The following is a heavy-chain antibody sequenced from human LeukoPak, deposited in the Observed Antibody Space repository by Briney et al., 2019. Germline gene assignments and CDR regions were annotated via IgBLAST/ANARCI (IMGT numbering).Heavy chain of an antibody. CDR2: ISAYNGNT. Sequence: ASVKVSCKASGYTFTSYGISWVRQAPGQGLEWMGWISAYNGNTNYAQKLQGRVTMTTDTSTSTAYMELRSLRSDDTAVYYCARDANSYCSSTSCIDPPFDYWGQGTLVTVSS. CDR1: GYTFTSYG. D-gene: IGHD2-2*01. V-gene: IGHV1-18*01. J-gene: IGHJ4*02. CDR3: ARDANSYCSSTSCIDPPFDY.